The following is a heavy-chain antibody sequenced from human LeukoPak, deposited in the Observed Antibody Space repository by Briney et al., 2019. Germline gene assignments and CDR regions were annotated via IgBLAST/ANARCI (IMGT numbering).Heavy chain of an antibody. V-gene: IGHV4-59*01. Sequence: SGTLSLTCTVSGGSMNNYYWSWIRQPPEKGLEWIGYIFYSGSTSYNPSLKTRLTISIDTSKNQVSLKVTSLTAADTAVYFCARRTTWDVFQYWGQGTLVTVSS. CDR1: GGSMNNYY. CDR3: ARRTTWDVFQY. CDR2: IFYSGST. D-gene: IGHD1-14*01. J-gene: IGHJ4*02.